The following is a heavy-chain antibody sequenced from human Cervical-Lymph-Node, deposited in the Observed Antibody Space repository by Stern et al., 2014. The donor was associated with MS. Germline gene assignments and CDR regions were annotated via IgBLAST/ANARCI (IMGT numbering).Heavy chain of an antibody. V-gene: IGHV3-30*18. CDR1: GFTFSSYG. D-gene: IGHD6-19*01. CDR3: AKDRQWLEHFDY. Sequence: VQLLESGGGVVQPGRSLRLPCAASGFTFSSYGMHWVRQAPGKGLEWVAVISYDGSNKYYADSVKGRFTISRDNSKNTLYLQMNSLRAEDTAVYYCAKDRQWLEHFDYWGQGTLVTVSS. J-gene: IGHJ4*02. CDR2: ISYDGSNK.